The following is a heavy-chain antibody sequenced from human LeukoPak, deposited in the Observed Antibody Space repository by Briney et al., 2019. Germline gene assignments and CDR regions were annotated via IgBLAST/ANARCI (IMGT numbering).Heavy chain of an antibody. V-gene: IGHV4-39*01. Sequence: SETLSLTCTVSGGSISSRSYYWVWIRQPPGKGLEWIGSVYYDGSTYYNPSLKSRVSTSVDTSKNQFSLKLSSVTAADTAVYYCAKSGYSYGEEVDYWGQGTLVTVSS. D-gene: IGHD5-18*01. CDR1: GGSISSRSYY. CDR3: AKSGYSYGEEVDY. CDR2: VYYDGST. J-gene: IGHJ4*02.